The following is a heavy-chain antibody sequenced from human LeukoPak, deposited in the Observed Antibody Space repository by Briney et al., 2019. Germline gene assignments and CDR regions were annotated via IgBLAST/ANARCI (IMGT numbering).Heavy chain of an antibody. Sequence: ASVKVSCKASGYTFTSYAMHWVRQAPGQRLEWMGWINAANGNTKYSQKFQGRVTITRDTSASTAYMELSSLRSEDTAVYYCARDLGDYPFYFDYWGQGTLVTVSS. J-gene: IGHJ4*02. CDR3: ARDLGDYPFYFDY. CDR1: GYTFTSYA. V-gene: IGHV1-3*01. D-gene: IGHD4-17*01. CDR2: INAANGNT.